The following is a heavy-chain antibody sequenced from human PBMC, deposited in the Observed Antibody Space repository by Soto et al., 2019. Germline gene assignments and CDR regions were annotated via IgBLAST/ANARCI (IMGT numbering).Heavy chain of an antibody. CDR3: ARVAGVNGDYVNWFDP. Sequence: EVQLVESGGGVVQPGGSLRLSCAASGFTLSSYWMHWVRQAPGKGLVWVSRINSDGSSTTYADSVKGGCTISRDNAKNTLYWQMNSLRAEDTAVYYCARVAGVNGDYVNWFDPWGQGTLVTVSS. CDR2: INSDGSST. CDR1: GFTLSSYW. V-gene: IGHV3-74*01. D-gene: IGHD4-17*01. J-gene: IGHJ5*02.